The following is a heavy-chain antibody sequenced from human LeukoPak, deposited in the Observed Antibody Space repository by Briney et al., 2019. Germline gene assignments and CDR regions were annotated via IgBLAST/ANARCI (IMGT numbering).Heavy chain of an antibody. CDR3: AAGRRLGELFFDY. CDR1: EGTFGAYS. J-gene: IGHJ4*02. V-gene: IGHV1-69*13. CDR2: INPIFNIL. Sequence: GASVKVSCKASEGTFGAYSIDWVRRAPGQGLDWVGGINPIFNILYYAQNFQGRVTITADESTNTAYLELDSLKHDDTAVYYCAAGRRLGELFFDYWGPGTLVTVSS. D-gene: IGHD3-10*01.